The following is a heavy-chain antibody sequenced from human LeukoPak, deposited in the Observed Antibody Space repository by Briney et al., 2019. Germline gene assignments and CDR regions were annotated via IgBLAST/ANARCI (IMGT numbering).Heavy chain of an antibody. CDR1: GFTFNTYW. Sequence: GGSLRLSCAASGFTFNTYWMHWVRHTPGKGLVWVSRINSDGSSTNYADSVKGRFTISRDNAKNSLYLQMNSLRAEDTAVYYCAREYYYDSSGYYFDYWGQGTLVTVSS. D-gene: IGHD3-22*01. CDR3: AREYYYDSSGYYFDY. J-gene: IGHJ4*02. V-gene: IGHV3-74*01. CDR2: INSDGSST.